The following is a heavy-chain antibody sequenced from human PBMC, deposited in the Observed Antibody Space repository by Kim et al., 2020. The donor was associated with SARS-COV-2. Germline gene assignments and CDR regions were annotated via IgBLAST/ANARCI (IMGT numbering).Heavy chain of an antibody. V-gene: IGHV4-31*03. CDR2: IYYSGST. D-gene: IGHD1-20*01. CDR3: ARVLPPLFYNWNDEGWFYP. J-gene: IGHJ5*02. CDR1: GGSISSGGYY. Sequence: SETLSLTCTVSGGSISSGGYYWSWIRQHPGKGLEWIGYIYYSGSTYYNPSLKSRVTISVDTSKNQFSLKLSSVTAADTAVYYCARVLPPLFYNWNDEGWFYPWGQGTLVTVSS.